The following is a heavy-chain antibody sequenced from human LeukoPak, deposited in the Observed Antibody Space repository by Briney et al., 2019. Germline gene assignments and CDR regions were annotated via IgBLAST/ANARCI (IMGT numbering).Heavy chain of an antibody. Sequence: SETLSLTCTVSGGSISSYYWSWIRQPPGKGLEWIGYIYYSGSTNYNPSLKSRVTISADTSKNQFSLKLSSVTAADTAVYYCARTRYYDFWSGYYMDVWGKGTTVTVSS. CDR3: ARTRYYDFWSGYYMDV. V-gene: IGHV4-59*01. J-gene: IGHJ6*03. D-gene: IGHD3-3*01. CDR2: IYYSGST. CDR1: GGSISSYY.